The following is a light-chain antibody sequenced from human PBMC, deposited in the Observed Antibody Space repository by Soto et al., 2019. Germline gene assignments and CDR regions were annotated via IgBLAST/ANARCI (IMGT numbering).Light chain of an antibody. J-gene: IGKJ1*01. Sequence: DIQMTQSPSTLSASVGDRVTITCRASQSISIWLAWYRQKPGKTPKLLIFDASRLESGVPSRFSGSGSGTEFTLTISSLQPDDFATYYCQHYNSYSEAFGQGTKVDIK. CDR3: QHYNSYSEA. CDR1: QSISIW. V-gene: IGKV1-5*01. CDR2: DAS.